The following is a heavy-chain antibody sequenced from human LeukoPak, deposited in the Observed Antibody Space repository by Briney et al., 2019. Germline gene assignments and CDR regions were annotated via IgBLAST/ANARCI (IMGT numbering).Heavy chain of an antibody. Sequence: SGILSLTCTVSGASISSSYWSWVRQPPGKRLEWIGFIYYSGSTNSNPSLKSRVTISADTSKNQFSLKLSSVTAADTALYYCVRGNYDNRGYSNAFDIWGQGAMVTVSS. D-gene: IGHD3-22*01. CDR1: GASISSSY. CDR3: VRGNYDNRGYSNAFDI. V-gene: IGHV4-59*01. J-gene: IGHJ3*02. CDR2: IYYSGST.